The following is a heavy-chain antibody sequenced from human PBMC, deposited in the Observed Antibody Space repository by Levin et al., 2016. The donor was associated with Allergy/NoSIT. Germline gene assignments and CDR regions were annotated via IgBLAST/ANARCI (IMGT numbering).Heavy chain of an antibody. V-gene: IGHV3-30*18. CDR3: AKDRSDYVGLQYYFDY. J-gene: IGHJ4*02. Sequence: WIRQPPGKGLEWVAVISYDGSNKYYADSVKGRFTISRDNSKNTLYLQMNSLRAEDTAVYYCAKDRSDYVGLQYYFDYWGQGTLVTVSS. CDR2: ISYDGSNK. D-gene: IGHD4-23*01.